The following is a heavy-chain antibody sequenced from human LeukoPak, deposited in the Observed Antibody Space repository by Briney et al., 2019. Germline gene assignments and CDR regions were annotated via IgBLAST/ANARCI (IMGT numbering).Heavy chain of an antibody. CDR2: IRSKAYGGTT. J-gene: IGHJ4*02. D-gene: IGHD1-26*01. V-gene: IGHV3-49*03. CDR3: TREWELPGTDFDY. CDR1: GFTFGDYA. Sequence: PGGSLRLSCTASGFTFGDYAMDWFRQAPGKGLEWVGFIRSKAYGGTTEYAASVKGRFTISRDESKSIAYLQMNSLKTEYTAVYHCTREWELPGTDFDYWGQGTLVTVSS.